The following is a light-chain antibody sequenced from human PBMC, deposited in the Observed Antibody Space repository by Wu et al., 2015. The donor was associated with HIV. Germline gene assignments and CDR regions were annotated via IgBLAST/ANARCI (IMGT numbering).Light chain of an antibody. J-gene: IGKJ2*03. CDR1: ESVSRFY. Sequence: EIVLTQSPGTLSLSPGERATLSCRASESVSRFYLAWYQQKPGQAPRLLIYGASSRATGIPDRFSGSGSGTEFTLTISRLEPEDFAVYYCQQYGSTPLYSFGQETKVEI. CDR3: QQYGSTPLYS. CDR2: GAS. V-gene: IGKV3-20*01.